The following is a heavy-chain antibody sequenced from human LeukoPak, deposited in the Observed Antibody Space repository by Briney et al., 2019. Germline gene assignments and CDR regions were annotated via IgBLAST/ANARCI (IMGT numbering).Heavy chain of an antibody. CDR3: ARKTGGYSYGYGWFDP. Sequence: SETLSLTCTVSGDSISSGDYYWSWIRQPAGKGLEWIGRISSSGSTNYNPSLKSRVTISVDTSKNQFSLKLSSVTAADTAVYYCARKTGGYSYGYGWFDPWGQGTLVTVSS. D-gene: IGHD5-18*01. CDR1: GDSISSGDYY. CDR2: ISSSGST. V-gene: IGHV4-61*02. J-gene: IGHJ5*02.